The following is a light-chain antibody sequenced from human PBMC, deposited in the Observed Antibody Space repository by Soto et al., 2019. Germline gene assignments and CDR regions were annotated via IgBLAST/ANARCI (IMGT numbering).Light chain of an antibody. V-gene: IGKV2-28*01. CDR1: GDLQRSHGYSY. CDR3: MQVLQPPYT. CDR2: LGS. Sequence: DIVMTQSPLSLPVIPGEPASISCRSSGDLQRSHGYSYLDWYLQKPGQSPQLLIYLGSNRASGVPDRFSGRGSGTDFTLKISRVEAEDVGVYYCMQVLQPPYTFGQGTRLEIK. J-gene: IGKJ2*01.